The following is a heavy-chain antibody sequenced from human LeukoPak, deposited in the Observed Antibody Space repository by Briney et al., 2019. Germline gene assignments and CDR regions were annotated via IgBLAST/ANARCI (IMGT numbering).Heavy chain of an antibody. J-gene: IGHJ4*02. D-gene: IGHD3-22*01. CDR1: GYSISSAYY. Sequence: SETLSLTCTLSGYSISSAYYWGWIRQPPGKGLEWIGSIYHSGSTYYNPSLKSRVAISVDTSKNQFSLRLSSVTAADTAVYFCARGNYDSGGYYYYNDYWGQGTLVTVSS. CDR2: IYHSGST. CDR3: ARGNYDSGGYYYYNDY. V-gene: IGHV4-38-2*02.